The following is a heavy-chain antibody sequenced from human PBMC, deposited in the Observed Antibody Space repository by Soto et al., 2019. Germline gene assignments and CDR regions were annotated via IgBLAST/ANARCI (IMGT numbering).Heavy chain of an antibody. CDR1: GGSISSGDYY. CDR2: IYYSGST. D-gene: IGHD3-9*01. V-gene: IGHV4-30-4*01. Sequence: QVQLQESGPGLVKPSQTLSLTCTVSGGSISSGDYYWSWIRQPPGKGLEWIGYIYYSGSTYYNPSLKSRVTISVDTSKNQFAVKLSSVTAADTAVYYCARDHYVYDILTGYGYYYGMDVWGQGTTVTVSS. J-gene: IGHJ6*02. CDR3: ARDHYVYDILTGYGYYYGMDV.